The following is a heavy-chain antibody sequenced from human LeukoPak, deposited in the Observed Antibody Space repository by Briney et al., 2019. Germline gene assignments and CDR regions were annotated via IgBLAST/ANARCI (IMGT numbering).Heavy chain of an antibody. V-gene: IGHV3-21*01. CDR3: ARDREGFLWF. CDR1: GFTFSSYS. Sequence: GGSLRLSCAASGFTFSSYSMNWVRQAPGKGLEWVSSISSSGSYIYYADSVKGRFTNSRDNAKNSLYLQMNSVRAEDTAVYYCARDREGFLWFGGQGTLVTVSS. J-gene: IGHJ4*02. D-gene: IGHD3-10*01. CDR2: ISSSGSYI.